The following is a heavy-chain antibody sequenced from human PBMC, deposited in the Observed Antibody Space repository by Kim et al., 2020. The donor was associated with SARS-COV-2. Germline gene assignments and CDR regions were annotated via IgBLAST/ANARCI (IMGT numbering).Heavy chain of an antibody. Sequence: ASVKVSCKVSGYTLTELSMHWVRQAPGKGLEWMGGFDPEDGETIYAQKFQGRVTMTEDTSTDTAYMELSSLRSEDTAVYYCATAPASYYDSSGYSYYYYGMDVWGQGTTVTVSS. V-gene: IGHV1-24*01. CDR3: ATAPASYYDSSGYSYYYYGMDV. J-gene: IGHJ6*02. CDR2: FDPEDGET. D-gene: IGHD3-22*01. CDR1: GYTLTELS.